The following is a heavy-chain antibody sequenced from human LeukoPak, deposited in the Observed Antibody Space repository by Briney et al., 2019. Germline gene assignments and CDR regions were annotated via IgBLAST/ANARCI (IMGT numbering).Heavy chain of an antibody. V-gene: IGHV4-4*07. Sequence: SETLSLTGTVSGGSLRTDYWTWIRQAAGRGLEWIGRVYSTGSTNYNPSLKSRVTMSVDTSKDQFSLHLSSVTAADTAVYYCARIYGYAFDIWGQGTMVIVSA. CDR3: ARIYGYAFDI. CDR1: GGSLRTDY. J-gene: IGHJ3*02. CDR2: VYSTGST. D-gene: IGHD5-18*01.